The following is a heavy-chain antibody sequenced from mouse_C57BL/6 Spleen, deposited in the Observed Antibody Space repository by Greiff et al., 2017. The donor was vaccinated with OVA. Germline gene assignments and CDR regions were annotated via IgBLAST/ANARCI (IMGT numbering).Heavy chain of an antibody. V-gene: IGHV1-69*01. CDR3: ARFLNWDYCDY. D-gene: IGHD4-1*01. CDR2: IDPSDSYT. CDR1: GYTFTSYW. Sequence: QVQLQQSGAELVMPGASVKLSCKASGYTFTSYWMHWVKQRPGQGLEWIGEIDPSDSYTNYNQKFKGKSTLTVDKSSSTAYMQLSSLTSEDSAVYYCARFLNWDYCDYWGQGTTLTVSS. J-gene: IGHJ2*01.